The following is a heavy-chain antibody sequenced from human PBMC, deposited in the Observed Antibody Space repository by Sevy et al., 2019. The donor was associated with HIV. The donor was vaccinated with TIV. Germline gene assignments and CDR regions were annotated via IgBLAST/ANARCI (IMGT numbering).Heavy chain of an antibody. CDR3: ARTRYYYDSSGPDTFDI. J-gene: IGHJ3*02. V-gene: IGHV3-30-3*01. Sequence: GGSLRLSCAASGFIFSTYPMHWVRQPPGKGLEWVAVISSDGYNKLYADSVKGRFTISRDNFTNTLALQMNSLRREDTAVYYCARTRYYYDSSGPDTFDIWGQGTMVTVSS. CDR1: GFIFSTYP. D-gene: IGHD3-22*01. CDR2: ISSDGYNK.